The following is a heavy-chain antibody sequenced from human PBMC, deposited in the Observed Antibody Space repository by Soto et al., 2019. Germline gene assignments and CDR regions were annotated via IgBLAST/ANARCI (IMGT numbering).Heavy chain of an antibody. Sequence: GGSLRLSCAASGFTFSSYAMSWFRQAPGKGLEWVSAISGSGGSTYYADSVKGRFTISRDNSKNTLYLQMNSLGAEDTAVYYCAKDRGYLPEYFQHWGQGTLVTVSS. CDR3: AKDRGYLPEYFQH. D-gene: IGHD6-13*01. CDR2: ISGSGGST. J-gene: IGHJ1*01. V-gene: IGHV3-23*01. CDR1: GFTFSSYA.